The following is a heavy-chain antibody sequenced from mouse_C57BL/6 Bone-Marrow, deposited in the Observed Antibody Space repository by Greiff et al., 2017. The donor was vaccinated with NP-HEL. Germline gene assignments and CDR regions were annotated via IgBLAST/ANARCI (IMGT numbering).Heavy chain of an antibody. V-gene: IGHV6-6*01. D-gene: IGHD2-3*01. CDR2: IRNKANNHAT. J-gene: IGHJ2*01. Sequence: EVKLVESGGGLVQPGGSMKLSCAASGFTFSDAWMDWVRQSPEKGLEWVAEIRNKANNHATYYAESVKGRFTISRDDSKSSVYLQMNSLRAEDTCIYYCTRDDGYYAFDYWGQGTTLTVSS. CDR3: TRDDGYYAFDY. CDR1: GFTFSDAW.